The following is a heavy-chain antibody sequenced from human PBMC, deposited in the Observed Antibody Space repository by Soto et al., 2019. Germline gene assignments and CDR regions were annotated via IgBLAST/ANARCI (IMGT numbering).Heavy chain of an antibody. Sequence: SETLALTCTDSGGSISNAAYSWSWIRQPPGKGLEWIGYIYPSGMPFYNPSLRSRVTISIDRSNDQFSLNLKSVTAADTAVYYCARERGGDGLFDSWGQGTLVTVSS. J-gene: IGHJ4*02. D-gene: IGHD6-25*01. V-gene: IGHV4-30-2*01. CDR2: IYPSGMP. CDR3: ARERGGDGLFDS. CDR1: GGSISNAAYS.